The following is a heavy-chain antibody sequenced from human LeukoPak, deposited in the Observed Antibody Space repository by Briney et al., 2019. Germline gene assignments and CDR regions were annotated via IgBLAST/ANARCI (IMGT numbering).Heavy chain of an antibody. Sequence: PGGSLRRSCADFGFTFSSYEMNWVRQAPGKGLEWVSYISSSGGTIYYADSVKGRFTISRDNAKSSLYLQMNSLRAEDTAVYFCAGGRQHNYWGQGTLVTVSS. CDR1: GFTFSSYE. CDR3: AGGRQHNY. CDR2: ISSSGGTI. J-gene: IGHJ4*02. V-gene: IGHV3-48*03.